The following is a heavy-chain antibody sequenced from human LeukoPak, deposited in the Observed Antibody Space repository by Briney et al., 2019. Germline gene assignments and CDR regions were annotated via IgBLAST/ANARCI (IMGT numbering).Heavy chain of an antibody. J-gene: IGHJ4*02. CDR2: ISAYNGNT. D-gene: IGHD3-10*01. Sequence: ASVKVSCKASGYTFTSYGISWVRQAPGQGLEWIGWISAYNGNTNYAQKLQGRVTMTTDTSTSTAYMELRSLRSDDTAVYYCATSSRTYGSGSYSRFDYWGQGTLVTVSS. V-gene: IGHV1-18*01. CDR3: ATSSRTYGSGSYSRFDY. CDR1: GYTFTSYG.